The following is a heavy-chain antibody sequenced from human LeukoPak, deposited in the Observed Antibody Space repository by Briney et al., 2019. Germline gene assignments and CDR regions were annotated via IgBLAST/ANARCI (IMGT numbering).Heavy chain of an antibody. CDR2: IYYSGST. D-gene: IGHD3-3*01. CDR1: GGSISSSRYY. CDR3: ARASEHPYYDFWSGLKGYYYYYGMDV. Sequence: PSETLSLTCTVSGGSISSSRYYWGWIRQPPGKGLEWIGSIYYSGSTNYNPSLKSRVTISVDTSKNQFSLKLSSVTAADTAVYYCARASEHPYYDFWSGLKGYYYYYGMDVWGQGTTVTVSS. J-gene: IGHJ6*02. V-gene: IGHV4-39*07.